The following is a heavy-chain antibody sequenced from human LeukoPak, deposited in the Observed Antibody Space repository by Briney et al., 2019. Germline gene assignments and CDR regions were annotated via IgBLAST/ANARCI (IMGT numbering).Heavy chain of an antibody. Sequence: SETLSLTCTVSGGSASDYYWSWIRQSPGKGLEWIGYIYYTGSTSYNPSLRSRVTMSADTSKNQFSLKLSSVTAADTAVYYCASRKLGNDYWGQGTLVTVSS. J-gene: IGHJ4*02. CDR1: GGSASDYY. V-gene: IGHV4-59*02. CDR2: IYYTGST. D-gene: IGHD7-27*01. CDR3: ASRKLGNDY.